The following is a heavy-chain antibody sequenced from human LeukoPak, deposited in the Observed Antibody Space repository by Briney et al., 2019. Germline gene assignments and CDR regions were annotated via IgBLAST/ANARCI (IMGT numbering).Heavy chain of an antibody. CDR2: ISSSSSYI. CDR1: GFTFSSYS. V-gene: IGHV3-21*01. Sequence: GGSLRLSCAASGFTFSSYSMNWVRQAPGKGLEWVSSISSSSSYIYYADSVKGRFTISRDHAKNSLYLQMNSLRAEDTAVYYCARSRHADYYYGMDVWGQGTTVTVSS. CDR3: ARSRHADYYYGMDV. J-gene: IGHJ6*02.